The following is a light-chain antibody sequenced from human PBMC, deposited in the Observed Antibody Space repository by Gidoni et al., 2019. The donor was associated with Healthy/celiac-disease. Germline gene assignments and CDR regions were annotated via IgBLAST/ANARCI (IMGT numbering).Light chain of an antibody. CDR1: QTITNY. V-gene: IGKV3-11*01. CDR3: LQRNSWPQT. CDR2: DAS. Sequence: EIVLAQSPCTLSFSPGESATLPCRTSQTITNYLAWYQQKPGQAPRLLIYDASNRAPGIPARFSGSGSGTDFTLTISSLEPEDFAVYYCLQRNSWPQTFGQGTKLEIK. J-gene: IGKJ2*01.